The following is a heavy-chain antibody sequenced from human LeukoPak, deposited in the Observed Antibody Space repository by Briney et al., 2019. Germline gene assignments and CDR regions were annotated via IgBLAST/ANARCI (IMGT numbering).Heavy chain of an antibody. J-gene: IGHJ5*02. D-gene: IGHD2-15*01. CDR2: INHSGST. Sequence: SETLSLTCAVYGVSLSGYFWSWIRQPPGKGLEWIGEINHSGSTNYNPSLKSRVTISVDASKNLFALKLSSVTAADTAVYYCTRDRYCSGGICYFSWLDPWGRGTLVTVSS. V-gene: IGHV4-34*01. CDR3: TRDRYCSGGICYFSWLDP. CDR1: GVSLSGYF.